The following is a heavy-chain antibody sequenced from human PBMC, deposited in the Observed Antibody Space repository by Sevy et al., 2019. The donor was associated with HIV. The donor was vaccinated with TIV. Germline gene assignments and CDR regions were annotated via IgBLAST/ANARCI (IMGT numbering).Heavy chain of an antibody. V-gene: IGHV3-23*01. D-gene: IGHD1-20*01. CDR2: ISCNGGNT. CDR3: AKSVIGEYNKRGGWFVP. J-gene: IGHJ5*02. Sequence: GGSLRLSCAASGFTFSSYAMNWVRQAPGKGLEWVAAISCNGGNTYYADSVKGRFTISRDNSKNTLYLQMNSLRAEDTAVYYCAKSVIGEYNKRGGWFVPRGQGTPV. CDR1: GFTFSSYA.